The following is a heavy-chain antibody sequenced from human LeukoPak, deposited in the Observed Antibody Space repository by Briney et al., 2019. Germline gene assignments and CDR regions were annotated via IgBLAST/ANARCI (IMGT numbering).Heavy chain of an antibody. V-gene: IGHV1-24*01. Sequence: ASLKVSCKASGYTFTGYYMHWVRQAPGKGLEWMGGFNPKDGETIYAQKFQGRVTMTEDTSTHTAYMELSSLRSGDTAVYYCAKIAHFGAYSDYWGQGTLVTVSS. J-gene: IGHJ4*02. CDR2: FNPKDGET. CDR1: GYTFTGYY. D-gene: IGHD2-15*01. CDR3: AKIAHFGAYSDY.